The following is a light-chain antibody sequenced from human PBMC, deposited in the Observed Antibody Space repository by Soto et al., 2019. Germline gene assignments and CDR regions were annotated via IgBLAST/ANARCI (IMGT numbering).Light chain of an antibody. J-gene: IGLJ1*01. Sequence: QSALTQPASVSGSPGHSITISCTGTSSDVGGYNYVSWYQQHPGKAPKLMIYDVSNRPSGVSNRFSGSKSGNTASLTISGLQAEDEADYYCSSYTSSSTYVFGTGTKATVL. CDR2: DVS. V-gene: IGLV2-14*03. CDR3: SSYTSSSTYV. CDR1: SSDVGGYNY.